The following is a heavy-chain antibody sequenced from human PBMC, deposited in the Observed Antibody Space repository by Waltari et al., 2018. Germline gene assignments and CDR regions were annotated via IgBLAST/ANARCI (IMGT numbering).Heavy chain of an antibody. Sequence: EVQLVESGGGLVQPGGSLRLSCAASGFSFSSYWMTWVRQDPGKGLEWVASINEDGREKQYVDSVKGRFTSSRDNAKNSLYLQMNSLRADDTAVYYCARDSTRRFDYWGQGTLVTVSS. CDR2: INEDGREK. V-gene: IGHV3-7*01. J-gene: IGHJ4*02. CDR3: ARDSTRRFDY. D-gene: IGHD6-6*01. CDR1: GFSFSSYW.